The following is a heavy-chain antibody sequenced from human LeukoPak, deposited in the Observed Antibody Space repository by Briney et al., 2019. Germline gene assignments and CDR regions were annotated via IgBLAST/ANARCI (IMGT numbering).Heavy chain of an antibody. J-gene: IGHJ4*02. Sequence: PGGSLRLSCAASGFTFSSYWMSWVRQAPGKGLEWVANIKQDGSEKYYVDSVKGRFTISRDNAKNSLYLQMNSLRAEDTAVYYCARDRSRPLKSSTLDYWGQGTLVTVSS. CDR1: GFTFSSYW. D-gene: IGHD6-13*01. V-gene: IGHV3-7*01. CDR2: IKQDGSEK. CDR3: ARDRSRPLKSSTLDY.